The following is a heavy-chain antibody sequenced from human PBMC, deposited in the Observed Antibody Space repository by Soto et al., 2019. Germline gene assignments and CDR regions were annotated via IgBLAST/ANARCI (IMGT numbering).Heavy chain of an antibody. CDR1: GYSFTSYW. D-gene: IGHD4-4*01. CDR3: ARLSMSNQGHLENGMDV. J-gene: IGHJ6*02. Sequence: PGESLKISCKGSGYSFTSYWISWVRQMPGKGLEWMGRIDPSDSYTNYSPSFQGHVTISADKSISTAYLQWSSLKASDTAMYYCARLSMSNQGHLENGMDVWGQGTTVTVSS. CDR2: IDPSDSYT. V-gene: IGHV5-10-1*01.